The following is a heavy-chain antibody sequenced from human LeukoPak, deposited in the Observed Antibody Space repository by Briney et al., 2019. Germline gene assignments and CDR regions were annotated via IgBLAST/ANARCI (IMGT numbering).Heavy chain of an antibody. CDR2: IAGGGGNI. V-gene: IGHV3-23*01. CDR1: GFSFRSYA. Sequence: GGSLRLSCAASGFSFRSYAMMWVRQAPGKGLEWVSAIAGGGGNIWYADSVKGRFTISRDNSKNTLYLLMNSLSADDTAVYFCAKIRAGDYYYFYGMDIWGQGTAVTVSS. J-gene: IGHJ6*02. D-gene: IGHD7-27*01. CDR3: AKIRAGDYYYFYGMDI.